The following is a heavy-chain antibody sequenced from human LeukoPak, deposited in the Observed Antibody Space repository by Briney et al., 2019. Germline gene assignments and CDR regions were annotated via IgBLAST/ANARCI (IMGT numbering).Heavy chain of an antibody. D-gene: IGHD6-19*01. J-gene: IGHJ4*02. CDR1: GYTFTSYD. CDR3: ATGIAVAGTIQLTFPLDY. V-gene: IGHV1-8*01. CDR2: MNPNSGNT. Sequence: GASVKVSCKASGYTFTSYDINWVRQATGQGLEWMGWMNPNSGNTGYAQKFQGRVTMTEDTSTDTAYMELSSLRSEDTAVYYCATGIAVAGTIQLTFPLDYWGQGTLVTVSS.